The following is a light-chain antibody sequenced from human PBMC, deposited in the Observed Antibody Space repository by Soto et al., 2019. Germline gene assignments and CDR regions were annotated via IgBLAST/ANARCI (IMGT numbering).Light chain of an antibody. V-gene: IGKV1-9*01. J-gene: IGKJ3*01. CDR1: QGISSY. CDR3: LQYHTYPLT. CDR2: AAS. Sequence: DIQLTQSPSFLSASVGDRVTITCRASQGISSYLAWYQQKPGKSPKLLIYAASTLQSGVPSRFSGSGSGTEFTLTISSLQPEDFATYFCLQYHTYPLTFGPGTKVDI.